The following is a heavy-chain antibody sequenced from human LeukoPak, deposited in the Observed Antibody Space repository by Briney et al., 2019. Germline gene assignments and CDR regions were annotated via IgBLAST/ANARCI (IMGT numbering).Heavy chain of an antibody. Sequence: SETLSLTCTVSGGSISSYSWTWIRQPPGEGLEWIGYIYYSGSTDYNPSLKSRVTISVDTSKNQFSLKLSSVTAADTAVYYCARVRYGSGSYYFDYWGQGTLVTVSS. CDR2: IYYSGST. V-gene: IGHV4-59*01. D-gene: IGHD3-10*01. CDR3: ARVRYGSGSYYFDY. J-gene: IGHJ4*02. CDR1: GGSISSYS.